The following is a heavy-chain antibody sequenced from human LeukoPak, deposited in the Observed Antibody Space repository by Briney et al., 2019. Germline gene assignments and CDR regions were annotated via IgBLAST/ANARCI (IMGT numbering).Heavy chain of an antibody. CDR3: AKGFGSGWPYYFDY. V-gene: IGHV3-30-3*01. Sequence: GRSLRLSCAASGFTFSSYPMHWVRQAPGKGLEWVAVISYDGSNKYYADSVKGRFTISRDNSKNTLYLQMNSLRAEDTAVYYCAKGFGSGWPYYFDYWGQGNLVTVSS. CDR1: GFTFSSYP. J-gene: IGHJ4*02. D-gene: IGHD6-19*01. CDR2: ISYDGSNK.